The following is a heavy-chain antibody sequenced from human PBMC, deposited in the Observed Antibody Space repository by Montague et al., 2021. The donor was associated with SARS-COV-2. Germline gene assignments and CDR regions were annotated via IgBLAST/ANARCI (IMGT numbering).Heavy chain of an antibody. V-gene: IGHV4-59*08. CDR2: ICFSGST. CDR1: GVSISSYY. CDR3: ARHGRFSVIVNTPRGAFDI. J-gene: IGHJ3*02. Sequence: SETLSLTCTVSGVSISSYYWSWIRQPPGKGLEWIGCICFSGSTNYNPSLKSRVTISVDTSKNQFSLKLSSVTAADTAVYYCARHGRFSVIVNTPRGAFDIWGQGTMVTVSS. D-gene: IGHD3-22*01.